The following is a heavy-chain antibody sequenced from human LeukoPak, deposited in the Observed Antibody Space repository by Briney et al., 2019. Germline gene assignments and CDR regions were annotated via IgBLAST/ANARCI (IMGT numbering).Heavy chain of an antibody. CDR3: ARGIWSSHSVGYYFDS. CDR2: INPNSGGT. CDR1: GYTFTGYY. V-gene: IGHV1-2*02. J-gene: IGHJ4*02. D-gene: IGHD5/OR15-5a*01. Sequence: ASVKVSCKASGYTFTGYYMHWVRQAPGQGLEWMGWINPNSGGTNYAQKFQGRVTMTRDTSISTAYMELSRLRSDDTAVYYCARGIWSSHSVGYYFDSWGQGTLVTVSS.